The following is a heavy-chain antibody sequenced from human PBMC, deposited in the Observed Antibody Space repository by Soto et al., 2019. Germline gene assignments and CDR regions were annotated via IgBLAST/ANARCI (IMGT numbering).Heavy chain of an antibody. D-gene: IGHD1-1*01. J-gene: IGHJ4*02. CDR1: GFTFSSYW. Sequence: GGSLRLSCEVSGFTFSSYWMHWVRQVPGKGLIWVSRISDDGSTTTYADSVKGRFTISRDNAKNTLYLQMNSLRADDTGLYYCTRGPRVSSTGTGAHWGQGTLVTVSS. CDR2: ISDDGSTT. V-gene: IGHV3-74*01. CDR3: TRGPRVSSTGTGAH.